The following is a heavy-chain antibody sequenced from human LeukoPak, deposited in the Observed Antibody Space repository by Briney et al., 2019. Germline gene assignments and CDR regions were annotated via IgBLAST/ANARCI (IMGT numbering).Heavy chain of an antibody. CDR1: GGSISSSTYY. J-gene: IGHJ4*02. CDR3: ARLGPVDKIASRRHVDY. CDR2: IYYAGST. Sequence: PSETLSLTCTVSGGSISSSTYYWGWIRQPPGKGLEWIGSIYYAGSTYYNPSLKSRVTISEDTSKNQFSLKLTSVTAADTAVYYCARLGPVDKIASRRHVDYWGQGTMLTVST. D-gene: IGHD6-6*01. V-gene: IGHV4-39*01.